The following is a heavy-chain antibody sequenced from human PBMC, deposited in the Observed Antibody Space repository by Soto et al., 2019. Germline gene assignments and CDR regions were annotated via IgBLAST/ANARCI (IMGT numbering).Heavy chain of an antibody. Sequence: PGGSLRLSCAXXXXTFSNYAMSXXRXXXXXXXXXXXXXXXSGASTYHADSVKGRFTISRDNSKNTLYLQMNSLRAEDTAVYYCAKGLRGYSSSWYLVEGYHYYYYGMDVWGQGTT. CDR1: XXTFSNYA. J-gene: IGHJ6*02. CDR2: XXXSGAST. D-gene: IGHD6-13*01. V-gene: IGHV3-23*01. CDR3: AKGLRGYSSSWYLVEGYHYYYYGMDV.